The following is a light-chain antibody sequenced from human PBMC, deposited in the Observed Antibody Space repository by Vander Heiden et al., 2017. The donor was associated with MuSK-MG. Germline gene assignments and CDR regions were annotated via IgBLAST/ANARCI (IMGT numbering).Light chain of an antibody. J-gene: IGKJ4*01. CDR2: GAS. Sequence: EIVLTQSPGTLSLSPGERATLSCRASQSVTNNYLAWYQQKPGQAPRLAIYGASSRATGIPDTFSGSGSGTDFTLTISRLEPEDFALYYCQQYGSSPLTFGGGTKVEIK. V-gene: IGKV3-20*01. CDR1: QSVTNNY. CDR3: QQYGSSPLT.